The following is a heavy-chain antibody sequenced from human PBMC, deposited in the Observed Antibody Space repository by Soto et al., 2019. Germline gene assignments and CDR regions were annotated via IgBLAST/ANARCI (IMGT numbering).Heavy chain of an antibody. CDR2: ISYDGSKK. CDR1: GFTFSNYA. Sequence: QVQLVESGGGVVQPGRSLRLSCAASGFTFSNYAMHWVRQAPGKGLEWVAVISYDGSKKDYTDFVKGRITISRDNSKNTLYLQMNSLTPEDTAVYYCARDFSSSGWYGVYWGQGTLVTVSS. J-gene: IGHJ4*02. D-gene: IGHD6-19*01. CDR3: ARDFSSSGWYGVY. V-gene: IGHV3-30-3*01.